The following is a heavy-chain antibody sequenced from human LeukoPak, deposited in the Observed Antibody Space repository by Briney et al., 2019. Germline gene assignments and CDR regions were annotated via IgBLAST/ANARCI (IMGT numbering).Heavy chain of an antibody. D-gene: IGHD6-13*01. CDR3: ARLGIAAAHY. V-gene: IGHV4-39*07. J-gene: IGHJ4*02. CDR1: GGSINAPNYY. Sequence: SETLSLTSTVSGGSINAPNYYWGWVRHPPGKGLEWIGSINHSGSTYYNPSLKGRVTISVDTSKNQFFLKLSSVTAAGTAVYYCARLGIAAAHYWGQGTLVTVSS. CDR2: INHSGST.